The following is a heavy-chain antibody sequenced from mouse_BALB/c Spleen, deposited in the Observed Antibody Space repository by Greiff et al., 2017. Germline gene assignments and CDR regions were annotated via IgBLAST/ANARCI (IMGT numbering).Heavy chain of an antibody. D-gene: IGHD3-3*01. Sequence: EVKLVESGGGLVKPGGSLKLSCAASGFTFSSYTMSWVRQTPEKRLEWVATISSGGGNTYYPDSVKGRFTISRDNAKNNLYLQMSSLRSEDTALYYCARWGPNFFDYWGQGTTLTVSS. CDR2: ISSGGGNT. CDR1: GFTFSSYT. J-gene: IGHJ2*01. V-gene: IGHV5-9*03. CDR3: ARWGPNFFDY.